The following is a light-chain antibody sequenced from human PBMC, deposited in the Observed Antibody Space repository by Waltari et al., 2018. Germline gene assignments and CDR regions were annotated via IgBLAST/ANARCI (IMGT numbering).Light chain of an antibody. CDR3: CSYTTTDTYV. CDR2: VVS. J-gene: IGLJ1*01. CDR1: SSDVGRYEY. Sequence: SALPQPASVSGSPGQSITIYCTGTSSDVGRYEYVSGYQHNPGKAPKLIIYVVSKRPSGVSNRFSGSTSGYTASLTISGLQSEDEADYYCCSYTTTDTYVFGSGTKVTVL. V-gene: IGLV2-14*03.